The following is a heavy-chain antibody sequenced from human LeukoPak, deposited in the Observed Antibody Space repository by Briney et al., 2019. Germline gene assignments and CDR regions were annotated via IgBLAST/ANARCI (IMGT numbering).Heavy chain of an antibody. CDR3: ARHHSSDYYDSSGYPPPHHSLGFDY. Sequence: PSETLSLTCAVYGGSFSGYYWSWIRQPPGKGLEWIGEINHSGSTNYNPSLKSRVTISVDTSKNQFSLKLSSVTAADTAVYYCARHHSSDYYDSSGYPPPHHSLGFDYWGQGTLVTVSS. V-gene: IGHV4-34*01. D-gene: IGHD3-22*01. CDR2: INHSGST. CDR1: GGSFSGYY. J-gene: IGHJ4*02.